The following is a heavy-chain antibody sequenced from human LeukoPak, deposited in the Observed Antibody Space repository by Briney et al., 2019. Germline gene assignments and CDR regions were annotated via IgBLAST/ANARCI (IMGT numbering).Heavy chain of an antibody. D-gene: IGHD2-2*01. CDR1: GFTFSSYG. J-gene: IGHJ4*02. V-gene: IGHV3-30*18. Sequence: PGGSLRLSCAASGFTFSSYGMHWVRQAPGKGQEWVAVISYDGSNKYYADSVKGRFTISRDNSKNTLYLQMNSLRAEDTAVYYCAKDASSWNFDYWGQGTLVTVSS. CDR2: ISYDGSNK. CDR3: AKDASSWNFDY.